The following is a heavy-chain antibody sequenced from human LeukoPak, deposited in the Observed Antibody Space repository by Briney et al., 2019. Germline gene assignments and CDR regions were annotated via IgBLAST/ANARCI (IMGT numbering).Heavy chain of an antibody. Sequence: EASVKGSCKASGYTFTGYYMHWVRQAPGQGLEWMGWINPNSGGTNYAQRFQGRVTMTRDTSISTAYMELSSLRSDDTAVYYCAREEPVAATGPDYWGQGTLVTVSS. D-gene: IGHD6-19*01. CDR3: AREEPVAATGPDY. V-gene: IGHV1-2*02. CDR2: INPNSGGT. J-gene: IGHJ4*02. CDR1: GYTFTGYY.